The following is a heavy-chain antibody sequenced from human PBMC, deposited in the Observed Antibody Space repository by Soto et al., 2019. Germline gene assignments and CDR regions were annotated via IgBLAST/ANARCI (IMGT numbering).Heavy chain of an antibody. CDR3: ARCRDAFGFDT. CDR2: IHYRGKT. Sequence: QVQLQESGQGLVKPSETLSLTCNVSVGSINTGGYSWGWIGQHPGKGLEWIGYIHYRGKTSYNPSLKSRGSISLDTSGHHFSLKLTSVTVADTAVYYCARCRDAFGFDTWGQGILVTVSS. D-gene: IGHD2-2*01. J-gene: IGHJ4*02. CDR1: VGSINTGGYS. V-gene: IGHV4-31*03.